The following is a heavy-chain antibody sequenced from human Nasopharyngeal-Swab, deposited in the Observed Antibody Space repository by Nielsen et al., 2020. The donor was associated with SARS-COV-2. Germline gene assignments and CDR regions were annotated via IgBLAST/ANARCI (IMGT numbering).Heavy chain of an antibody. J-gene: IGHJ4*02. V-gene: IGHV4-39*01. D-gene: IGHD6-19*01. CDR1: GGSISSSSSY. Sequence: SETLSLTCTVSGGSISSSSSYWGWIRQPPGKGLEWIGSIYYSGSTYYNPSLKSRVTISVDTSKNQFSLKLSSVTAADTAVYYCARPRGYSSGWSGYYFDYWGQGTLVTVSS. CDR3: ARPRGYSSGWSGYYFDY. CDR2: IYYSGST.